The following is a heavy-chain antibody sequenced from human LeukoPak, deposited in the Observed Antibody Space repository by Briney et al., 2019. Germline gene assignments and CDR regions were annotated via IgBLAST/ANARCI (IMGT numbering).Heavy chain of an antibody. CDR2: IYYSGST. CDR1: GGSISSSSYY. J-gene: IGHJ6*03. Sequence: SETLSLTCTVSGGSISSSSYYWGWIRQPPGKGLEWIGSIYYSGSTYYNPSLKSRVTISVDTSKNQFSLKLSSLTAADTAVYYCARVLYGGWGINYYYYYMDVWGKGTTVTVSS. D-gene: IGHD2-8*01. CDR3: ARVLYGGWGINYYYYYMDV. V-gene: IGHV4-39*01.